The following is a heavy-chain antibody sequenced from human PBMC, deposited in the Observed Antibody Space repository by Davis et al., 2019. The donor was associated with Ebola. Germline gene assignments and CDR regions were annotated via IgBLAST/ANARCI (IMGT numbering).Heavy chain of an antibody. D-gene: IGHD2-21*01. Sequence: SETLSLTCSVSGDSVSSSGHYWGWVRQPPGQGLQWIGSIGSMYYGGSTYYNSSLNSRVTVSIDTSKNQVSLKLRSVTAADTAVYFCARLTIVETTRWLPAKFDLWGHGALVTVSS. V-gene: IGHV4-39*01. CDR1: GDSVSSSGHY. J-gene: IGHJ2*01. CDR2: IGSMYYGGST. CDR3: ARLTIVETTRWLPAKFDL.